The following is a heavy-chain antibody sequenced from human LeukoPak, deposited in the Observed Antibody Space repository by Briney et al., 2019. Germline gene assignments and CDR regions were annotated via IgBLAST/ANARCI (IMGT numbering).Heavy chain of an antibody. Sequence: PSETLSLTCGVYGVSLSGYYWNWLPQSPGKGLEWIGEVNHSGSTNYNPSLKSRVTISLNTSTNQFSLSLTSVTAADTAVYYCARGGPRVYYYYYYMDVWGKGTSVTVSS. J-gene: IGHJ6*03. CDR1: GVSLSGYY. CDR3: ARGGPRVYYYYYYMDV. CDR2: VNHSGST. V-gene: IGHV4-34*01.